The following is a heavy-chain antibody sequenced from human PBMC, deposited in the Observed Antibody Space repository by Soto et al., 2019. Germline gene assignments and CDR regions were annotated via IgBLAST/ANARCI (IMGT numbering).Heavy chain of an antibody. CDR1: GYSISSSNW. Sequence: QVQLQESGPGLVKPSDTLSHTCAVSGYSISSSNWWGWIRQPPGKGLEWIGYIYYSGRTYYNPSLNSQVTIAVDTSKNPFSRQLSSVTAVDTVVYYCARKHGVLGAFDIWGQGAMVTVSS. D-gene: IGHD6-6*01. CDR2: IYYSGRT. V-gene: IGHV4-28*01. J-gene: IGHJ3*02. CDR3: ARKHGVLGAFDI.